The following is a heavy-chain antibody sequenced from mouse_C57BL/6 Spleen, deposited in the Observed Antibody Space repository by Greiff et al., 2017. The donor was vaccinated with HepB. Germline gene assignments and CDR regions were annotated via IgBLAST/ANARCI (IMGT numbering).Heavy chain of an antibody. CDR1: GFTFSSYG. CDR3: ARQDDYDFDY. V-gene: IGHV5-6*01. CDR2: ISSGGSYT. Sequence: EVQGVESGGDLVKPGGSLKLSCAASGFTFSSYGMSWVRQTPDKRLEWVATISSGGSYTYYPDSVKGRFTISRDNAKNTLYLQMSSLKSEDTAMYYCARQDDYDFDYWGQGTTLTVSS. J-gene: IGHJ2*01. D-gene: IGHD2-4*01.